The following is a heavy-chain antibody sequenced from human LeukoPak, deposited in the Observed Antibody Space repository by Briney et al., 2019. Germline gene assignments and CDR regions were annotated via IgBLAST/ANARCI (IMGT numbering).Heavy chain of an antibody. CDR3: AKGAAAGKVDWFDP. V-gene: IGHV3-23*01. Sequence: GGSLRLSCAASGFTFSNFAMMWVRQAPGTGLQWVSTITGYGATFYADSVRGRFTIFRDTSMTTLFLQMNSLGAEDTAVYYCAKGAAAGKVDWFDPWGQGPLVTVSS. CDR1: GFTFSNFA. D-gene: IGHD6-13*01. CDR2: ITGYGAT. J-gene: IGHJ5*02.